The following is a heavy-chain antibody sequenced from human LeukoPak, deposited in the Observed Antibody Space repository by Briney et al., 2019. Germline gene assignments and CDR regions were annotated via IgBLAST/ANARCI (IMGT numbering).Heavy chain of an antibody. CDR3: ARDKNYYDSSPLGY. Sequence: GGSLRLSCAASGFSFSRYWMSWVRQAPGKRLEWVANMNQDGSEKNYEDSAKGRFTIARDNAKNSLYLQMNSLRAEDTAVYYCARDKNYYDSSPLGYWGQGTLVTVSS. J-gene: IGHJ4*02. CDR1: GFSFSRYW. CDR2: MNQDGSEK. V-gene: IGHV3-7*01. D-gene: IGHD3-22*01.